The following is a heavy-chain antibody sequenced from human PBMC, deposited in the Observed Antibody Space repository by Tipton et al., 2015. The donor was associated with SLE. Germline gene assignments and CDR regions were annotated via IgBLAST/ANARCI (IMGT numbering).Heavy chain of an antibody. Sequence: GSLRLSCAASGFMFGTSWMHWVRQGPGKGLEWVSRIHSDGTTISYADSVKGRFTISRDNTKNTLYLQMNSLRVEDTGVYYCASLWGSSTYEDYWGQGTLVTVSS. V-gene: IGHV3-74*01. CDR3: ASLWGSSTYEDY. CDR1: GFMFGTSW. D-gene: IGHD3-16*01. J-gene: IGHJ4*02. CDR2: IHSDGTTI.